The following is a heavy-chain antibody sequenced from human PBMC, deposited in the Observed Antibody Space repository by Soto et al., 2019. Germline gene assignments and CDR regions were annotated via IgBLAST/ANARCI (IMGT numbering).Heavy chain of an antibody. V-gene: IGHV4-39*01. CDR3: ARQPYCSSTSCYPFSNWFDP. Sequence: SETLSLTCTVSGGSISRSSYYWGWIRQPPGKGLEWIGSIYYSGSTYYNPSLKSRVTISVDTSKNQFSLKLSSVTAADTAVYYCARQPYCSSTSCYPFSNWFDPWGQGTLVTAPQ. J-gene: IGHJ5*02. CDR2: IYYSGST. CDR1: GGSISRSSYY. D-gene: IGHD2-2*01.